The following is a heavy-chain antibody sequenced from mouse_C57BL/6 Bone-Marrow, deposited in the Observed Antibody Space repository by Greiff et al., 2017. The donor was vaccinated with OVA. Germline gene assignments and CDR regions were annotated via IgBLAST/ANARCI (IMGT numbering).Heavy chain of an antibody. CDR1: GYAFTNYL. CDR3: ASNYYGSSPFDY. V-gene: IGHV1-54*01. Sequence: QVQLQQPGAELVRPGSSVKLSCKASGYAFTNYLIEWVKQRPGQGLEWIGVINPGSGGTNYNEKFKGKATLTADKSSSTAYMQLSSLTSEDSAVYFCASNYYGSSPFDYWGQGTTLTVSS. D-gene: IGHD1-1*01. CDR2: INPGSGGT. J-gene: IGHJ2*01.